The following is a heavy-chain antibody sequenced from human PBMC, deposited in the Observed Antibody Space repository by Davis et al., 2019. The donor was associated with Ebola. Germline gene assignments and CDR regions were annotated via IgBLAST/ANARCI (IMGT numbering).Heavy chain of an antibody. CDR1: GGTFSSYA. CDR3: AAGRWFDP. V-gene: IGHV1-18*01. CDR2: ISAYNGNT. Sequence: AASVKVSCKASGGTFSSYAISWVRQAPGQGLEWMGWISAYNGNTNYAQKFQERVTITRDMSTSTAYMELSSLRSEDTAVYYCAAGRWFDPWGQGTLVTVSS. J-gene: IGHJ5*02.